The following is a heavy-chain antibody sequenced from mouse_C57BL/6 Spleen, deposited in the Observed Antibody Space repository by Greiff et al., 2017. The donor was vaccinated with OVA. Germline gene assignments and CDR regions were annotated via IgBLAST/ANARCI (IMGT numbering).Heavy chain of an antibody. D-gene: IGHD2-12*01. Sequence: QVQLQQPGAELVKPGASVKMSCKASGYTFTSYWITWVKQRPGQGLEWIGDIYPGSGSTNYNEKFKSKATLTVDTSSSTAYMQLSSLTSEDSAVYYCARSEDSHAWFAYWGQGNLVTVSA. J-gene: IGHJ3*01. V-gene: IGHV1-55*01. CDR1: GYTFTSYW. CDR3: ARSEDSHAWFAY. CDR2: IYPGSGST.